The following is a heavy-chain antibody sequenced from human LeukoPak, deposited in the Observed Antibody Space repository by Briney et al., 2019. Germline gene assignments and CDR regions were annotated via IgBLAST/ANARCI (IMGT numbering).Heavy chain of an antibody. CDR2: IIPIFVTA. Sequence: SVKASCKASGGTFSSYAISWVRQAPGQGLEWMGGIIPIFVTANYAQKFQGRVTITADKSTSTAYMALSSLRSEDTAVYYCASATAGGGYSYGFYFDYWGQGTLVTVSS. CDR1: GGTFSSYA. V-gene: IGHV1-69*06. CDR3: ASATAGGGYSYGFYFDY. D-gene: IGHD5-18*01. J-gene: IGHJ4*02.